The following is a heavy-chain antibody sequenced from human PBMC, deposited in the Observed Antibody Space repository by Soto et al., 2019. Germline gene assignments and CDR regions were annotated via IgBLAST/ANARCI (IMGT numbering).Heavy chain of an antibody. D-gene: IGHD5-12*01. CDR1: GFTLTNYA. J-gene: IGHJ3*01. Sequence: EVQLLVSGGGSVQPGGSLRLSCEVSGFTLTNYAMSWVRQAPGKGLEWVSQISASGDRTYYADSVKGRFTISKDSSKNTLFLQMNSLSGEDSAVYYCEGSWTWGQGTMVTVSS. V-gene: IGHV3-23*01. CDR2: ISASGDRT. CDR3: EGSWT.